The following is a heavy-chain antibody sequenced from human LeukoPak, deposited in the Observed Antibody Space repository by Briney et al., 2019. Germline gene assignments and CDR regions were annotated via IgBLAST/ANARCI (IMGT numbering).Heavy chain of an antibody. CDR2: INAGNGNT. CDR1: GYTFTSYA. CDR3: ARSEYCSSTSCYAAWFDP. V-gene: IGHV1-3*01. J-gene: IGHJ5*02. Sequence: ASVKDSCKASGYTFTSYATHWVRQAPGQRLEWMGWINAGNGNTKYSQKFQGRVTITRDTSASTAYMDLRSLRSEDTAVYYCARSEYCSSTSCYAAWFDPWGQGTLVTVSS. D-gene: IGHD2-2*01.